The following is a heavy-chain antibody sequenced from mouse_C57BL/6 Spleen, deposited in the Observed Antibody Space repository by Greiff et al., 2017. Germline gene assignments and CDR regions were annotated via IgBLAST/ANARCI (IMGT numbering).Heavy chain of an antibody. D-gene: IGHD2-4*01. CDR2: IYPGDGDT. Sequence: QVQLQQSGPELVKPGASVKISCKASGYAFSSSWMHWVKQRPGKGLEWIGRIYPGDGDTNYNGKFKGKATLTADKSSSTAYMQLSSLTSEDSAVYFCAREGYYDYDGTGQVAYWGQGTLVTVSA. J-gene: IGHJ3*01. CDR1: GYAFSSSW. CDR3: AREGYYDYDGTGQVAY. V-gene: IGHV1-82*01.